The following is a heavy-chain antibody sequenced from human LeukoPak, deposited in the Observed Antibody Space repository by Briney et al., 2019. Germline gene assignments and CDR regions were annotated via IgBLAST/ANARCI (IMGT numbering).Heavy chain of an antibody. CDR2: IYYSGST. D-gene: IGHD3-3*01. CDR1: GGSISSGDYY. CDR3: ARATPFWSGYYTAFDI. Sequence: SETLSLTCTVSGGSISSGDYYWSWIRQPPGKGLEWIGYIYYSGSTYYNPSLKSRVTISVDTSKNQFSLKLSSVTAADTAVYYCARATPFWSGYYTAFDIWGQGTMVTVSS. V-gene: IGHV4-30-4*08. J-gene: IGHJ3*02.